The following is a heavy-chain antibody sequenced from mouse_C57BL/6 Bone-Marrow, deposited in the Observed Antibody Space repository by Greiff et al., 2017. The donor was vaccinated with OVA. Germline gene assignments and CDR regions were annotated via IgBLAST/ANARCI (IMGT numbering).Heavy chain of an antibody. CDR2: ISDGGSYT. J-gene: IGHJ3*01. Sequence: EVHLVESGGGLVKPGGSLKLSCAASGFTFSSYDMSWVRQTPEKRLEWVATISDGGSYTYYNDNVKGRFTISGDNAKNNLYLQMSHLTSEDTAMYYGAKGSDGYGCAYWGQGTLVTVSA. CDR1: GFTFSSYD. CDR3: AKGSDGYGCAY. V-gene: IGHV5-4*01. D-gene: IGHD2-2*01.